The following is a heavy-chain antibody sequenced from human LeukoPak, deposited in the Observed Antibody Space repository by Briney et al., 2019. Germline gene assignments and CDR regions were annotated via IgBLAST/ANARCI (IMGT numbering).Heavy chain of an antibody. Sequence: GGSLRLSCAASGFTFSSYSMNWVRQAPGKGLEWVSSISSSSSYIYYADSVKGRFTISRDNAKNSLYLQMNSLRAEDTAVYYCARVRGGWTLDAFDIWGQGTMVTVSS. V-gene: IGHV3-21*01. CDR2: ISSSSSYI. D-gene: IGHD6-19*01. CDR3: ARVRGGWTLDAFDI. CDR1: GFTFSSYS. J-gene: IGHJ3*02.